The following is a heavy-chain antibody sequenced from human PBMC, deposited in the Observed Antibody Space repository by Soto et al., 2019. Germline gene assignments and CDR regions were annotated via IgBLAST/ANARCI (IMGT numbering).Heavy chain of an antibody. Sequence: GGSLRLSCAASGFTFSSYGMHWVRQAPGKGLEWVALVWYDGGNKYYADSVKGRFTISRDNSKNTLYLQMNSLRSEDTAVYYCARDPEYPGLVDMVRGVIRQEDDYWGQGTQVTVSS. CDR2: VWYDGGNK. J-gene: IGHJ4*02. CDR3: ARDPEYPGLVDMVRGVIRQEDDY. CDR1: GFTFSSYG. D-gene: IGHD3-10*01. V-gene: IGHV3-30*02.